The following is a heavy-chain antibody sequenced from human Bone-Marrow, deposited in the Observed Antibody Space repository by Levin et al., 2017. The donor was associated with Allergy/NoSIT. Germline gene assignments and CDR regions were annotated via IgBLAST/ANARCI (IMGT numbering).Heavy chain of an antibody. Sequence: GGSLRLSCAASGFTVTLYGMHWVRQAPGKGLEWVSFISYGGDNKYFADSVKGRFTISRDNSKNTLYLQMNSLRAEDTAIYYCAKDRPQATDYYDSSGSSDYWGRGTLVTVSS. CDR1: GFTVTLYG. J-gene: IGHJ4*02. D-gene: IGHD3-22*01. CDR2: ISYGGDNK. V-gene: IGHV3-30*18. CDR3: AKDRPQATDYYDSSGSSDY.